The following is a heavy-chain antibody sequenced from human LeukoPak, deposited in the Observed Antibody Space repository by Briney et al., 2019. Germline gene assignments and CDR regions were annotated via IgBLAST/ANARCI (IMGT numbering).Heavy chain of an antibody. CDR1: GFTFSNYA. J-gene: IGHJ6*02. Sequence: PGGSLRLSCAASGFTFSNYAMGWVRQAPGEGLEWVSAISGRGNSTYYADSVKGRFTISRDNSKNTLYLQMNSLRAEDTAVYYCAKGTVTASGYYYYYGMDVWGQGTTVTVSS. D-gene: IGHD2-21*02. V-gene: IGHV3-23*01. CDR2: ISGRGNST. CDR3: AKGTVTASGYYYYYGMDV.